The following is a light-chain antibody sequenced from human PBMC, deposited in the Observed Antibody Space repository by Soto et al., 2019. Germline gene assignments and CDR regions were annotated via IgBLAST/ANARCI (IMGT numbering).Light chain of an antibody. CDR2: LAS. CDR3: QQYGSSPWT. J-gene: IGKJ1*01. V-gene: IGKV3-20*01. CDR1: QSVSSSY. Sequence: DIVLTQSPGTLSSSPGERATLSCRASQSVSSSYLAWYQQKPGQAPRLLMYLASSRDTGIPDRFSGSGSGTDFTLTISGLEPEDFAVYYWQQYGSSPWTFGQGTKVEIK.